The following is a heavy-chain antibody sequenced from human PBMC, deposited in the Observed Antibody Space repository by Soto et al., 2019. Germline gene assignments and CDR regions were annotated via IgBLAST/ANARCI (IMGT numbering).Heavy chain of an antibody. J-gene: IGHJ4*02. CDR3: ARDNWNYDLPPWGFDY. D-gene: IGHD1-7*01. CDR1: GYTFTSYG. CDR2: ISAYNGNT. V-gene: IGHV1-18*01. Sequence: ASVKVSCKASGYTFTSYGISWVRQAPGQGLEWMGWISAYNGNTNYAQKLQGRVTMTTDTSTSTAYMELRSLRSDDTAVYYCARDNWNYDLPPWGFDYWGQGTLVTVSS.